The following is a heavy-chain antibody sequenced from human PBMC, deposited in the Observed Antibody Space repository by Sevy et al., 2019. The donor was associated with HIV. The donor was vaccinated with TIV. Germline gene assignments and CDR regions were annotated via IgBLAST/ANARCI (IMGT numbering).Heavy chain of an antibody. CDR1: GFTFSSYS. CDR3: ARHCSGGSCYSLLPHCYYGMDV. CDR2: ISSSSSYI. V-gene: IGHV3-21*01. D-gene: IGHD2-15*01. J-gene: IGHJ6*02. Sequence: GGSLRLSCAASGFTFSSYSMNWVRQAPGKGLEWVSSISSSSSYIYYEDSVKGRFTISRDNAKESLYLQINSLRAEDTAVYYCARHCSGGSCYSLLPHCYYGMDVWGQGTTVTVSS.